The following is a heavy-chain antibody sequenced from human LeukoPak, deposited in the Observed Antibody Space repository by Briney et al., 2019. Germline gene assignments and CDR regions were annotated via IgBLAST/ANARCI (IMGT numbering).Heavy chain of an antibody. Sequence: PSETLSLTCTVSGGSIKSNYWSWIRQPPGKGLEWIGYGYYSGTTNYNPSFKSRVTISLDTSKSQFSLKLRVVTTADTAVYYCAREGDPGSGYNYGNWLDPWGQGTLVTVSS. CDR3: AREGDPGSGYNYGNWLDP. CDR1: GGSIKSNY. D-gene: IGHD5-24*01. V-gene: IGHV4-59*01. J-gene: IGHJ5*02. CDR2: GYYSGTT.